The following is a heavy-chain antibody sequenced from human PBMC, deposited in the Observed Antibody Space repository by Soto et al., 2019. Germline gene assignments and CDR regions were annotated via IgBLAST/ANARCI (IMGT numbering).Heavy chain of an antibody. CDR3: ARGLPVLRYFDWLSKTNWFDP. Sequence: PSETLSLTCTVSGSSISSYYWSWIRQPPGKGLEWIGYIYYSGSTNYNPSLKSRVTISVDTSKNQFSLKLSSVTAADTAVYYCARGLPVLRYFDWLSKTNWFDPWGQGTLVTVSS. CDR2: IYYSGST. V-gene: IGHV4-59*01. J-gene: IGHJ5*02. CDR1: GSSISSYY. D-gene: IGHD3-9*01.